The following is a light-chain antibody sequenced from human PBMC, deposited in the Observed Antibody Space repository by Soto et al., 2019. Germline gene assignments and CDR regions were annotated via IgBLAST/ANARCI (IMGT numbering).Light chain of an antibody. V-gene: IGKV3D-15*01. CDR2: GAS. CDR1: QSVSSSY. CDR3: QQYKNWPPTT. Sequence: EIVLTQSPGTLSLSAGERATLSWRASQSVSSSYLAWYQQKPGQAPRLLIYGASSRATGIPARFSGSGSGTEFTLTITSLQSEDFAVYYGQQYKNWPPTTFGQGTRLEIK. J-gene: IGKJ5*01.